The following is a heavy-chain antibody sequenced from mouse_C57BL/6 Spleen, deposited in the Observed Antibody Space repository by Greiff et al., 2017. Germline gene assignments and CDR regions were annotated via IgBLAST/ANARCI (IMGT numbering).Heavy chain of an antibody. Sequence: EVKVVESEGGLVQPGSSMKLSCTASGFTFSDYYMPWVRQVPEKGLEWVANINYDGSSTYYLDSLKSRFIITGDNAKNIQYLQLSSLKSEDTATYYCARDDDCCGYAMDYWGQGTSVTVSS. V-gene: IGHV5-16*01. CDR2: INYDGSST. CDR1: GFTFSDYY. CDR3: ARDDDCCGYAMDY. J-gene: IGHJ4*01. D-gene: IGHD2-13*01.